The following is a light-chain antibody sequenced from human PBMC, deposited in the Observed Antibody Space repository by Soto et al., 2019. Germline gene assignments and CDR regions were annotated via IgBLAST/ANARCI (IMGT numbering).Light chain of an antibody. CDR1: SSDVGGYNY. CDR2: DVS. J-gene: IGLJ2*01. V-gene: IGLV2-14*01. CDR3: SSYTSSSTPSVV. Sequence: QSALTQPASVSGSPGQSITISCTGTSSDVGGYNYVSWYQQHPGKAPKLMIYDVSNQPSGVSNRFSGSKSGNTASLTISGLQAEDEADYYCSSYTSSSTPSVVFGGGTKLTVL.